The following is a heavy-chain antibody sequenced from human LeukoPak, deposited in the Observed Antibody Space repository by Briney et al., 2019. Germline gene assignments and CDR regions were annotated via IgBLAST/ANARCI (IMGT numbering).Heavy chain of an antibody. CDR2: IKQDGSEK. CDR3: ARDQRLAFDY. J-gene: IGHJ4*02. D-gene: IGHD6-19*01. V-gene: IGHV3-7*01. CDR1: GFTFSSYA. Sequence: GGSLRLSCAASGFTFSSYAMSWVRQAPGKGLEWVANIKQDGSEKYYVDSVKGRFTISRDNAKNSLYLQMNSLRAEDTAVYYCARDQRLAFDYWGQGTLVTVSS.